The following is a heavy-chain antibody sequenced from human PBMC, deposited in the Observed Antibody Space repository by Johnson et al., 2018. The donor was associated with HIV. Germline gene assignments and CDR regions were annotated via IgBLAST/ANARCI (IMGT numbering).Heavy chain of an antibody. Sequence: VQLVESGGGLVQPEESLRLSCAASGFTFSSYSMTWVRQAPGKGLEWVSVVSGSGGRTYYADSVKGRFTISRDNSKNTLYLQMNRLRVEDTAVYYFAKVKGVGPDYAFDIWGQGTMVTVSS. CDR2: VSGSGGRT. CDR1: GFTFSSYS. V-gene: IGHV3-23*04. J-gene: IGHJ3*02. D-gene: IGHD2-21*02. CDR3: AKVKGVGPDYAFDI.